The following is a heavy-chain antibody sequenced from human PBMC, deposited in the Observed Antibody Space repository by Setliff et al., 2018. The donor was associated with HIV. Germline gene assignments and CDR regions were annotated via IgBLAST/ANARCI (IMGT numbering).Heavy chain of an antibody. J-gene: IGHJ6*03. CDR1: GYAFTSQF. Sequence: ASVKVSCKASGYAFTSQFMHWVRQAPGQGLEWMGIISPSGDRTTYAQRFRGRVTMTSDTSTGTVYMELSSLRSEDTAVYYCATITHNTGFAGTFYFYMDVWGKGTTVTVSS. CDR3: ATITHNTGFAGTFYFYMDV. CDR2: ISPSGDRT. D-gene: IGHD1-20*01. V-gene: IGHV1-46*01.